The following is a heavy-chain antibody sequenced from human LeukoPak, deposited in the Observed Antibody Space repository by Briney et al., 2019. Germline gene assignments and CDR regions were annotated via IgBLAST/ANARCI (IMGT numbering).Heavy chain of an antibody. J-gene: IGHJ4*02. Sequence: SVKVSCKASGGTFSSYAISWVRQAPGQGLEWMGRIIPILGIANYAQKFQGRVTITADKSTSTAYMELSSLRSEGTAVYYCASSMHSYENYWGQGTLVTVSS. V-gene: IGHV1-69*04. CDR1: GGTFSSYA. CDR3: ASSMHSYENY. D-gene: IGHD5-18*01. CDR2: IIPILGIA.